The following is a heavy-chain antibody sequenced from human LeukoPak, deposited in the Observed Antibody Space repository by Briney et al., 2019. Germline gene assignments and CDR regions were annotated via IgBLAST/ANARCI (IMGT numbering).Heavy chain of an antibody. CDR3: ARDTYISRFGVVSGAVDV. CDR1: GASTSDNNFY. CDR2: TFNGGSP. V-gene: IGHV4-61*02. Sequence: PSETLSLTCNVSGASTSDNNFYWNWIRQPAGESLEWIGRTFNGGSPNYNPSLKSRVSISLDTSKNQFSLTLRSVTAADTAVYYCARDTYISRFGVVSGAVDVWGRGTTVTVSS. D-gene: IGHD3-3*01. J-gene: IGHJ6*04.